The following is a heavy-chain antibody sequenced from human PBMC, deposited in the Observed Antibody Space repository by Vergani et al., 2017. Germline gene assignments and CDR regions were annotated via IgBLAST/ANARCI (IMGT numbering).Heavy chain of an antibody. D-gene: IGHD6-19*01. CDR1: GDSISSYY. J-gene: IGHJ5*02. Sequence: QVQLQESGPGLVKPSETLSLTCIVSGDSISSYYWSWIRQPPGKGLEWIGYIYYSGSTNYNPSLKSRVTISIDTSKNPFSLKLSSVTAAETAVYYCASDTHSGQRADRWGQGILVTVTS. CDR3: ASDTHSGQRADR. CDR2: IYYSGST. V-gene: IGHV4-59*01.